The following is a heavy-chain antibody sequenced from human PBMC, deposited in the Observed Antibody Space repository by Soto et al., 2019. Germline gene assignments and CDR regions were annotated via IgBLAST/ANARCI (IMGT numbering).Heavy chain of an antibody. V-gene: IGHV3-30-3*01. CDR3: ERDQNDFWRGSPGY. J-gene: IGHJ4*02. CDR1: GFTFSSYS. CDR2: ISYDGSKK. Sequence: QVQLVESGGGVVQPGRSLRLSCAASGFTFSSYSIHWVRQAPGKGLEWVAAISYDGSKKYYADSVKGRFTISRDNSKNTLYLQMNSLRAEDTAVYYCERDQNDFWRGSPGYWGQGTLVTVSS. D-gene: IGHD3-3*01.